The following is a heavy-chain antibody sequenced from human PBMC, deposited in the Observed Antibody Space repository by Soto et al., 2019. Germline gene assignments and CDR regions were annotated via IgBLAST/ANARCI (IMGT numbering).Heavy chain of an antibody. J-gene: IGHJ4*02. V-gene: IGHV4-59*08. Sequence: SETLSLTCTVSGGSISGYFWNWIRQPPGKGLEWIGYIYSSGSTFYNPSLKSRVTISVDTSRNQFSLKLSSLTAADTAVYYCARHDPWGPLDYWGQGTLVTVSS. CDR3: ARHDPWGPLDY. D-gene: IGHD3-16*01. CDR1: GGSISGYF. CDR2: IYSSGST.